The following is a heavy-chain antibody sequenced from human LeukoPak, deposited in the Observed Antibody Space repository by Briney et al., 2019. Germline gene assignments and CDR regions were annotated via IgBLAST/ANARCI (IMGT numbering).Heavy chain of an antibody. V-gene: IGHV3-33*06. CDR1: GFTFSSYG. D-gene: IGHD4-17*01. CDR2: IWYDGSNK. J-gene: IGHJ4*02. CDR3: AKQSTAYGDYASYFDY. Sequence: GRSLRLSCAASGFTFSSYGMHWVRQAPGKGLEWVAVIWYDGSNKYYADSVKGRFTISRDNSKNTLYLQMNSLRAEDTAVYYCAKQSTAYGDYASYFDYWGQGTLVTVSS.